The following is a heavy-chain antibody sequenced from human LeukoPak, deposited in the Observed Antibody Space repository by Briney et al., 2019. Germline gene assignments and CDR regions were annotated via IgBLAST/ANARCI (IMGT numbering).Heavy chain of an antibody. Sequence: PGGSLRLSCAASGFTFSSYSMNWVRQAPGKGLEWVSYISGSSSTIYYADSVKGRFTISRDNAKNSLYLQMNSLRAEDTAVYYCARQRAGFTVTTSDYWGLGTLVTVPS. CDR2: ISGSSSTI. V-gene: IGHV3-48*01. CDR1: GFTFSSYS. J-gene: IGHJ4*02. CDR3: ARQRAGFTVTTSDY. D-gene: IGHD4-17*01.